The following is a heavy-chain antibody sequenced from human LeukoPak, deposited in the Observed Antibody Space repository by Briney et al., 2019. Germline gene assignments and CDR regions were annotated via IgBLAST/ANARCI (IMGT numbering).Heavy chain of an antibody. J-gene: IGHJ4*02. CDR1: GYTFTSYG. V-gene: IGHV1-18*01. D-gene: IGHD3-22*01. Sequence: ASVKVSCKASGYTFTSYGISWVRQAPGQGLEWMGWVSTNDGNTVYAQRLQGRVTMTTDTSTSVAYMELRSLTSDDTAVYYCTRAPPGMTMMTDYWGQGTLVTVSS. CDR3: TRAPPGMTMMTDY. CDR2: VSTNDGNT.